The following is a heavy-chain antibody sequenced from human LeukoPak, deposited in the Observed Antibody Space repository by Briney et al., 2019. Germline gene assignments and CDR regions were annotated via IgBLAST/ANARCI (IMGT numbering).Heavy chain of an antibody. J-gene: IGHJ4*02. CDR3: GKATGTLGN. V-gene: IGHV3-73*01. CDR2: IRSKANSYAT. D-gene: IGHD1-1*01. Sequence: GGSLRLSCAASGFTFSGSAMHWVRQASGKGLEWVGRIRSKANSYATAYAASVKGRFTISRDNSKNTLYLQMNSLTADDTAIYYCGKATGTLGNWGQGTLVTVSS. CDR1: GFTFSGSA.